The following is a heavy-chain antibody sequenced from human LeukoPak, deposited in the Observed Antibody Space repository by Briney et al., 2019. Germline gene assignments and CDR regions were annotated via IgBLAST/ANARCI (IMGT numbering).Heavy chain of an antibody. V-gene: IGHV3-21*01. CDR3: ARDIRSSGWYKIVDAFDI. Sequence: PGGSLRLSCAASGFTFSSYSMNWVRQAPGKGLEWVSSISSSSSYIYYADSVKGRFTISRDNAKNSLYLQMNSLRAEDTAVYYYARDIRSSGWYKIVDAFDIWGQGTMVTVSS. CDR1: GFTFSSYS. D-gene: IGHD6-19*01. CDR2: ISSSSSYI. J-gene: IGHJ3*02.